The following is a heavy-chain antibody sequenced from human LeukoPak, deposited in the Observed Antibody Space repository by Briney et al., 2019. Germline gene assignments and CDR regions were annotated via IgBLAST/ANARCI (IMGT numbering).Heavy chain of an antibody. Sequence: PGRSLRLSCAASGFTFSSYGMHWVRQAPGKGLEWVAVISYDGSNKYYADSVKGRFTISRDNSKNTLYLQMNSLRAEDTAVYYCAKDSPYYYGSGSGASHTASDYWGQGTLVTVSS. CDR2: ISYDGSNK. CDR3: AKDSPYYYGSGSGASHTASDY. CDR1: GFTFSSYG. D-gene: IGHD3-10*01. V-gene: IGHV3-30*18. J-gene: IGHJ4*02.